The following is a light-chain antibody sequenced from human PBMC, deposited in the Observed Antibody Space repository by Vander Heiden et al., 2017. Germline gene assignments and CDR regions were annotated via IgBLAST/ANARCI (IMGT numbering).Light chain of an antibody. V-gene: IGKV1-27*01. CDR3: QKYNSAPWT. CDR1: QGSSNS. Sequence: DIQMTQSPSSLSASVGDRVSITCRGRQGSSNSLAWDQQKTGKVSNVLIYAGSTLQSRGPSWFSGSGFGTDFTLNISSLQPEDVATYYCQKYNSAPWTFGQGTKVEIK. CDR2: AGS. J-gene: IGKJ1*01.